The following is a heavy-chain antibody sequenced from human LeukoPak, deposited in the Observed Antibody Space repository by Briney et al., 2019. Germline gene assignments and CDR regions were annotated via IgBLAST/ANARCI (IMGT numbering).Heavy chain of an antibody. CDR1: GFTFSGSA. CDR2: IRYDGSNK. J-gene: IGHJ3*02. CDR3: AKQYYYDSSGPPPGAFDI. V-gene: IGHV3-30*02. D-gene: IGHD3-22*01. Sequence: GGSLRLSCAASGFTFSGSAMHWVRQAPGKGLEWVAFIRYDGSNKYYADSVKGRFTISRDNSKNTLYLQMNSLRAEDTAVYYCAKQYYYDSSGPPPGAFDIWGQGTMVTVSS.